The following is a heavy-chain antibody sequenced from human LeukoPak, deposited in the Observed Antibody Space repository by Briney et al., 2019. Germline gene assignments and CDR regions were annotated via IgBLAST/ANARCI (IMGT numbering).Heavy chain of an antibody. V-gene: IGHV3-7*01. CDR2: IKEDGSDK. D-gene: IGHD5-12*01. CDR1: GFTFGTYW. J-gene: IGHJ4*02. Sequence: PGGSLRLSCAASGFTFGTYWMKWVRQAPGKGLEWVASIKEDGSDKYYVDSVKGRFSISRDNAKNSLYLQMNSLRTEDTAVYYCAKGGHFNFDYWGQGTLVTVSS. CDR3: AKGGHFNFDY.